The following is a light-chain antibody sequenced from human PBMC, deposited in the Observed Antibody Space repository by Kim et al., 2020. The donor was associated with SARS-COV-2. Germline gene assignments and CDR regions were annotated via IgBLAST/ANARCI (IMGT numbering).Light chain of an antibody. CDR3: YSAADNSWV. CDR1: VLAKKY. Sequence: VAPGQTARFTCSGDVLAKKYARWFQQKPGQAPILVIYKNTERPSGIPERFSGSSSGTTVTLTISGAQVEDEADYYCYSAADNSWVFGGGTKLTVL. J-gene: IGLJ3*02. CDR2: KNT. V-gene: IGLV3-27*01.